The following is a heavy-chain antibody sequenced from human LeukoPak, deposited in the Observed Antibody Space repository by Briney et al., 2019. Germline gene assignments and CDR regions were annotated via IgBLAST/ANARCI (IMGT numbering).Heavy chain of an antibody. CDR1: GYTFTSYA. V-gene: IGHV7-4-1*02. CDR2: INTNTGNP. D-gene: IGHD3-22*01. CDR3: ARYGDSSGYSVPYYFDY. J-gene: IGHJ4*02. Sequence: GASVKVSCKASGYTFTSYAMNWVRQAPGQGLEWMGWINTNTGNPTYAQGSTGRFVFSLDTSVSTAYLQISSLKAEDTAVYYCARYGDSSGYSVPYYFDYWGQGTLVTVSS.